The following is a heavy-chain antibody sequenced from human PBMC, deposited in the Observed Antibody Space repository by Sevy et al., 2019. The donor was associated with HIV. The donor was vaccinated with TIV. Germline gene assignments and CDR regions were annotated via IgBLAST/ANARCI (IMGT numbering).Heavy chain of an antibody. Sequence: GGSLRLSCAASGFTFSKYSMSWVRQPPGKGLEWVSILSFGRGEINYVDSVKGRFTISRDNSNSSVYLQMNNLRPEDTAVYYCAREGCTKPHDYWGQGTLVTVSS. CDR2: LSFGRGEI. CDR3: AREGCTKPHDY. V-gene: IGHV3-23*01. CDR1: GFTFSKYS. D-gene: IGHD2-8*01. J-gene: IGHJ4*02.